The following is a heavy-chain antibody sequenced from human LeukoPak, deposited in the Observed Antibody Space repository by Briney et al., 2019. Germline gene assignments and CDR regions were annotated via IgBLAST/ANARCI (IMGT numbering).Heavy chain of an antibody. CDR3: ARGFYGGSDYYFDY. CDR1: GYTFTSYG. D-gene: IGHD4-23*01. CDR2: ISAYNGNT. V-gene: IGHV1-18*01. J-gene: IGHJ4*02. Sequence: ASVKVSCKASGYTFTSYGISWVRQAPGQGLEWMGWISAYNGNTNYAQKLQGRVTMTTDTSTSTAYLELRSLRSDDTAVYYCARGFYGGSDYYFDYWRQGTLVTVSS.